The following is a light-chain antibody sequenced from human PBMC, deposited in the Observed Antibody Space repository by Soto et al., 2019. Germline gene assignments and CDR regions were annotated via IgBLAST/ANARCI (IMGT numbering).Light chain of an antibody. CDR3: QQYGSSPWT. J-gene: IGKJ1*01. V-gene: IGKV3-20*01. Sequence: EIVLTQSPGTLPLSPGERATLSCRASQSVSSSYLAWYQQKPGQAPRLLIYGASSRATGIPDRFSGSGSGTDFPLTFSRLEPEDFAVYYCQQYGSSPWTFGQGTKVDIK. CDR1: QSVSSSY. CDR2: GAS.